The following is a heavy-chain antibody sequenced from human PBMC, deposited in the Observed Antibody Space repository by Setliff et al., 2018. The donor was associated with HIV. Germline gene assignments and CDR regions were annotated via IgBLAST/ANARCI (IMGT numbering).Heavy chain of an antibody. Sequence: GGSLRLSCAASGFNFKSYGMHWVRQAPGKGLEWVAVIWYDGSKKYYADSVKGRFTISRDNSKNTLYLQMNSLRAEDTAVYYCARDIGGGDYWGQGTLVTVSS. J-gene: IGHJ4*02. CDR2: IWYDGSKK. CDR3: ARDIGGGDY. CDR1: GFNFKSYG. V-gene: IGHV3-33*08. D-gene: IGHD3-10*01.